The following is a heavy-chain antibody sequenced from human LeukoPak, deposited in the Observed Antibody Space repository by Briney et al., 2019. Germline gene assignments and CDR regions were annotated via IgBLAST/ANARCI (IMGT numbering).Heavy chain of an antibody. V-gene: IGHV3-7*02. Sequence: GGSLRLSCAASGFTFSSYWMSWVRQAPGKGLEWVANIKQDGSEKYYVDSVKGRFTISRDNAKNSLYLQMNSLRAEDTAVYYCARCRDSVSYNLLGYWGQGSLVTVSS. CDR2: IKQDGSEK. J-gene: IGHJ1*01. CDR1: GFTFSSYW. CDR3: ARCRDSVSYNLLGY. D-gene: IGHD1-26*01.